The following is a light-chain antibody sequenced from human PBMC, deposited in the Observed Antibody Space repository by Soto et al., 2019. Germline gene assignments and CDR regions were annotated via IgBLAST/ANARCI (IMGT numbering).Light chain of an antibody. CDR3: QQYGTSPLT. V-gene: IGKV3-15*01. CDR1: QSVSSN. Sequence: EIVMTQSPATLSVSPGERAALSCRASQSVSSNLAWYQQKPGQAPRLLIYGASTRATGIPATFSGSGSGTDFTLTISTLEPEDFAVYYCQQYGTSPLTFGGGTKVDIK. J-gene: IGKJ4*01. CDR2: GAS.